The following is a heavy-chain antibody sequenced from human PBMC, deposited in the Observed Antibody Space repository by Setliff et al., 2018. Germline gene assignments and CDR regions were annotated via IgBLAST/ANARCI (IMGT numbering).Heavy chain of an antibody. CDR2: ISSSSSYI. CDR1: GFTFSSYA. J-gene: IGHJ3*02. Sequence: NPGGSLRLSCAASGFTFSSYAMSWVRQAPGKGLEWVSSISSSSSYIYYADSVKGRFTISRDNAKKSLYLQMNSLRAEDTAVYYCARDRRPFNWGGNDAFDIWGQGTMVTVSS. V-gene: IGHV3-21*01. D-gene: IGHD7-27*01. CDR3: ARDRRPFNWGGNDAFDI.